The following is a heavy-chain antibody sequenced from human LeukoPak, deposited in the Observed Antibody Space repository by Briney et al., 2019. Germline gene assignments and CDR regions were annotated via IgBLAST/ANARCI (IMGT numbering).Heavy chain of an antibody. CDR3: ARPRGYCSGGSCYADAFDI. CDR2: IYYSGST. CDR1: GGSISSSSYY. V-gene: IGHV4-39*01. D-gene: IGHD2-15*01. J-gene: IGHJ3*02. Sequence: SETLSLTCTVSGGSISSSSYYWGWIRQPPGKGLEWIGSIYYSGSTYYNPSLKIRVTISVDTSKNQFSLKLSSVTAADTAVYYCARPRGYCSGGSCYADAFDIWGQGTMVTVSS.